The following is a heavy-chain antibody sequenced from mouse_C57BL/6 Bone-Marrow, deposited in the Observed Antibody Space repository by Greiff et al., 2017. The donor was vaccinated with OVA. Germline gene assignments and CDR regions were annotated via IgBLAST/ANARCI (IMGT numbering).Heavy chain of an antibody. D-gene: IGHD3-1*01. CDR3: ARSGYYYFDY. Sequence: VQLKESGPELVKPGASVKLSCKASGYTFTSYDINWVKQRPGQGLEWIGWIYPRDGSTKYNEKFKGKATLTVDTSSSTAYMELHSLTSEDSAVYFYARSGYYYFDYWGQGTTLTVSS. CDR2: IYPRDGST. V-gene: IGHV1-85*01. CDR1: GYTFTSYD. J-gene: IGHJ2*01.